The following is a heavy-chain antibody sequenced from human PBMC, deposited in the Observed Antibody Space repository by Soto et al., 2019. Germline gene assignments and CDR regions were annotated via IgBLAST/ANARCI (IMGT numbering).Heavy chain of an antibody. Sequence: SETLSLTCTVSGVSVSSSGYYWGWIRQPPGKGLEWIGSIYYSGNTYYNPSLKSRVTISVDTSKNEFSLRLSSVTAADTAVYYCARLNGYCISTNCHGYYGMDVWGQGTTVTVSS. CDR3: ARLNGYCISTNCHGYYGMDV. V-gene: IGHV4-39*01. CDR1: GVSVSSSGYY. J-gene: IGHJ6*02. D-gene: IGHD2-2*03. CDR2: IYYSGNT.